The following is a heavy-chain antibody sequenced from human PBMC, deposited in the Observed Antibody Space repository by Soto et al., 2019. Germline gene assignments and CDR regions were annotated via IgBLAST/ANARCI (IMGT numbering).Heavy chain of an antibody. Sequence: EVQLVESGGGLVQPGGSLIVPCVASGFTFSTDSMNWVRQAPGKGLEWVAHISTSGATSYYADSVKGRFTIYRDNAKTSLYLQMDSLRNEDTGVYYCARFFGSGFDYWGQGTLVTVSS. CDR2: ISTSGATS. V-gene: IGHV3-48*02. J-gene: IGHJ4*02. CDR3: ARFFGSGFDY. D-gene: IGHD6-19*01. CDR1: GFTFSTDS.